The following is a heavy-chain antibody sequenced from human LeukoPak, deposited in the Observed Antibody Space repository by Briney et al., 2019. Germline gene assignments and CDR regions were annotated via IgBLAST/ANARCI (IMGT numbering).Heavy chain of an antibody. CDR1: GGSISSSSYY. V-gene: IGHV4-39*01. CDR2: IYYSGST. D-gene: IGHD3-22*01. Sequence: SETLSLTCTVSGGSISSSSYYWGWIRPPPGKGLEWIGSIYYSGSTYYNPSLKGRVTISVDTSNNQFSLKLSSVTAADTAVYYCGRQTYYYDSSGYSYYFDYWGQGTLVTVSS. J-gene: IGHJ4*02. CDR3: GRQTYYYDSSGYSYYFDY.